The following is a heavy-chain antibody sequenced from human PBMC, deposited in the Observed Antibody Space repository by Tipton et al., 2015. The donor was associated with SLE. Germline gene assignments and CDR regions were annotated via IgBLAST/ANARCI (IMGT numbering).Heavy chain of an antibody. CDR1: GGSFSGYY. CDR2: INHSGST. D-gene: IGHD1/OR15-1a*01. Sequence: TLSLTCAVYGGSFSGYYWSWIRQPPGKGLEWIGEINHSGSTNYNPSLKSRVTISVDTSKNQFSLKLSSVTAADTAVYYCARDVGRTLGNWFDPWGQGTLVTVSS. J-gene: IGHJ5*02. V-gene: IGHV4-34*01. CDR3: ARDVGRTLGNWFDP.